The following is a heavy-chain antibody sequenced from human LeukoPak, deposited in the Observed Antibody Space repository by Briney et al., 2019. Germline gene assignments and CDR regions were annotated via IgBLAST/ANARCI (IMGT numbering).Heavy chain of an antibody. J-gene: IGHJ4*02. CDR3: ARESMITFGGVIVGPFDY. D-gene: IGHD3-16*02. Sequence: GGSLRLSCAASGFTFSSYAMHWVRQAPGKGLEWVAVISYDGSNKYYADSVKGRFTISRDNSKNTLYLQMNSLRAEDTAVYYCARESMITFGGVIVGPFDYWGQGTLVTVSS. V-gene: IGHV3-30*04. CDR1: GFTFSSYA. CDR2: ISYDGSNK.